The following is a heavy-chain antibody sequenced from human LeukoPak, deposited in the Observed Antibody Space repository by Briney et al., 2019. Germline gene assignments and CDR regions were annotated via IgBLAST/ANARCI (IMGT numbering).Heavy chain of an antibody. J-gene: IGHJ6*02. Sequence: SETLSLTCAVYGGSFSGYYWSWIRQPPGKGLEWIGEINHSGSTNYNPSLKSRVTISVDTSKNQFSLKLSSVTAADTAVYYCAREVWFAETYDYCGMDVWGQGTTVTVSS. CDR2: INHSGST. CDR1: GGSFSGYY. V-gene: IGHV4-34*01. CDR3: AREVWFAETYDYCGMDV. D-gene: IGHD3-10*01.